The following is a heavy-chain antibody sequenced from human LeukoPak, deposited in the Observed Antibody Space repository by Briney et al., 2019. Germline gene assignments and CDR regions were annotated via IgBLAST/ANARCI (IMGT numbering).Heavy chain of an antibody. J-gene: IGHJ4*02. Sequence: GASVKVSCKASGYTFTSYGIGWVRQAPGQGLEWMGWISAYNGNTNYAQKLQGRVTMTTDTSTSTAYMELRSLRSDDTAVYYCAGTFSVLSRDYYFDYWGQGTLVTVSS. CDR3: AGTFSVLSRDYYFDY. V-gene: IGHV1-18*01. CDR1: GYTFTSYG. CDR2: ISAYNGNT. D-gene: IGHD3-16*01.